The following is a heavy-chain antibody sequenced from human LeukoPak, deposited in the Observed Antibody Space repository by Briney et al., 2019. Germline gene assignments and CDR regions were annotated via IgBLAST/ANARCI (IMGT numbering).Heavy chain of an antibody. J-gene: IGHJ5*02. D-gene: IGHD2-15*01. CDR2: IIPIFGTA. CDR1: GGTFSSYA. Sequence: SVKVSCKASGGTFSSYAISWVRQAPGQGLEWMGGIIPIFGTANYAQKFQGRVTITTDESTSTAYMELSSLRSADTAVYYCAFCSCSGGSCYRLNWFDPWGQGTLVTVSS. V-gene: IGHV1-69*05. CDR3: AFCSCSGGSCYRLNWFDP.